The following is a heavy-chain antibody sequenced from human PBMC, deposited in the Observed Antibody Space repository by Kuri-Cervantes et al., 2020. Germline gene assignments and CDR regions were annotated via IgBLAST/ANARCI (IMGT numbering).Heavy chain of an antibody. CDR2: VRYDGSNT. J-gene: IGHJ6*03. CDR1: GFTFSNYG. D-gene: IGHD3-3*01. V-gene: IGHV3-30*02. CDR3: AKDFVDGFWSGPYYYLDV. Sequence: GGSLRLSCAASGFTFSNYGTHWVRQAPGKGLEWVAFVRYDGSNTYYVDSVKGRFTISRDNSKNMLYLQMNSLRAEDTAVYYCAKDFVDGFWSGPYYYLDVWGKGTTVTVSS.